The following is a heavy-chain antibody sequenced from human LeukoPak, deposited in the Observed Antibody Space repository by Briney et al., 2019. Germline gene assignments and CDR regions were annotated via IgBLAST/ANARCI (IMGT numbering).Heavy chain of an antibody. D-gene: IGHD4/OR15-4a*01. Sequence: GALRISCGASGFHLGNQKLNRVRQGPGKGLEWVSSISSSSSYIYYADSVKGRFTISRDNAKNSLYLQMNSLRAEDTAVYYCASADYGGFDYWGQGTLVTVSS. CDR2: ISSSSSYI. J-gene: IGHJ4*02. CDR1: GFHLGNQK. V-gene: IGHV3-21*01. CDR3: ASADYGGFDY.